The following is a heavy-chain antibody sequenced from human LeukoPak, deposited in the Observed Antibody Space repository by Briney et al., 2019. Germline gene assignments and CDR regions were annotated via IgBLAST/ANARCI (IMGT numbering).Heavy chain of an antibody. J-gene: IGHJ4*02. Sequence: PGGSLRLSCAASGFTFSSYAMSWVRQAPGKGLEWVSAISGSGGSTYYADSVKGRFTISRDDSKNTLYLQMNSLRAEDTAVYYRAKVIAVARPLDYFDYWGQGTLVTVSS. CDR1: GFTFSSYA. CDR3: AKVIAVARPLDYFDY. V-gene: IGHV3-23*01. D-gene: IGHD6-19*01. CDR2: ISGSGGST.